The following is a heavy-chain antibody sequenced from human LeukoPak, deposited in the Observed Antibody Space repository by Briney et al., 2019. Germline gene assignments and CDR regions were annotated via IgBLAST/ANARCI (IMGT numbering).Heavy chain of an antibody. V-gene: IGHV4-4*02. CDR2: IYHSGSP. CDR1: GGSISSSNW. CDR3: ANGGAHITMVRGAVVDAFDI. D-gene: IGHD3-10*01. J-gene: IGHJ3*02. Sequence: PSGTLSLTCAVSGGSISSSNWWSWVRQPPGKGLEWIGEIYHSGSPNYNPSLKSRVTISVDTSKNQFSLKLSSVTAAGTAVYYCANGGAHITMVRGAVVDAFDIWGQGTMVTVSS.